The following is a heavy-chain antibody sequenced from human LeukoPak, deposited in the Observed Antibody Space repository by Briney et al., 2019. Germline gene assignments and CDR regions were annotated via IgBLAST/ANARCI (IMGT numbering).Heavy chain of an antibody. CDR2: IYYSGST. V-gene: IGHV4-59*08. J-gene: IGHJ4*02. CDR1: GGSIRSYY. D-gene: IGHD3-22*01. Sequence: SETLSLTCTVSGGSIRSYYWSWIRQPPGKGLEWIGYIYYSGSTNYNPSLKSRVTISVDTSKNQFSLKLSSVTAADTAVYYCARQADYYYDSSGYYFGYWGQGTLVTVSS. CDR3: ARQADYYYDSSGYYFGY.